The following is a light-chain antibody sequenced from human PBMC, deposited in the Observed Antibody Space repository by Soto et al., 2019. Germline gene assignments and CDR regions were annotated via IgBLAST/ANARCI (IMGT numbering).Light chain of an antibody. V-gene: IGLV2-8*01. CDR3: SSYAGSNMGV. J-gene: IGLJ2*01. CDR1: SSDIGGYNY. CDR2: EVN. Sequence: QSALTQPPSASGSPGQSVAISCTGTSSDIGGYNYVSWYQIHPGKAPKLMIYEVNKRPSGVPDRFSGSKSGNTASLIVSGLQADDEADYYCSSYAGSNMGVFGGGTKLTVL.